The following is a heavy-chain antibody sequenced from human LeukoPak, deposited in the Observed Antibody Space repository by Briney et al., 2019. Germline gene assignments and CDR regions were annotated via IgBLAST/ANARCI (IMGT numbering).Heavy chain of an antibody. CDR1: GYTFTTYY. CDR3: ARDRLYSSSPFDY. D-gene: IGHD6-6*01. J-gene: IGHJ4*02. Sequence: ASVKVSCKPSGYTFTTYYMHWVRQAPGQGLEWMGIINPSGGSTSYAQKFQGRFTMTRDMSTSTVYMELSSLRSEDTAVYYCARDRLYSSSPFDYWGQGTLVTVSS. V-gene: IGHV1-46*01. CDR2: INPSGGST.